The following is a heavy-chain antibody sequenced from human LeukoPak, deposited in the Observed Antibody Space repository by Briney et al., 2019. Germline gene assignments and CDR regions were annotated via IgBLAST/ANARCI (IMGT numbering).Heavy chain of an antibody. D-gene: IGHD6-13*01. CDR2: IYHSGST. V-gene: IGHV4-30-2*01. Sequence: PSQTLSLTCTVSGGSISSGGYYWSWIRQPPGKGLEWIGYIYHSGSTYYNPSLKSRVTISVDRSKNQFSLKLSSVTAADTAVYYCATRGAIAAARTVDYWGQGTLVTVSS. CDR1: GGSISSGGYY. J-gene: IGHJ4*02. CDR3: ATRGAIAAARTVDY.